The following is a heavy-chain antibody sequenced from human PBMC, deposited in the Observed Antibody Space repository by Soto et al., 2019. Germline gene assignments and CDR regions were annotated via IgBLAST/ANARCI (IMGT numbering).Heavy chain of an antibody. CDR1: GFTFSSYV. V-gene: IGHV3-30*18. CDR2: ISYDGTNK. D-gene: IGHD2-15*01. CDR3: AKDRGRYCSGGSCHLFDY. Sequence: QVQLVESGGGVVQPGRSLRLSCAASGFTFSSYVMHWVRQAPGKGLEWVAVISYDGTNKYYADSVKGRFTISRDNSKNTLYREMNSLRAEDTAVYYCAKDRGRYCSGGSCHLFDYWGQGTRVTVSS. J-gene: IGHJ4*02.